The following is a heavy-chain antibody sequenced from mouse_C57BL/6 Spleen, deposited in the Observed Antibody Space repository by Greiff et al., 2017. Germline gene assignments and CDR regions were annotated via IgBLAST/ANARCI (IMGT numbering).Heavy chain of an antibody. CDR2: ISSGGSYT. V-gene: IGHV5-6*01. D-gene: IGHD1-1*01. CDR3: AREDYYGSSYDAMDY. CDR1: GFTFSSYG. J-gene: IGHJ4*01. Sequence: EVHLVESGGDLVKPGGSLKLSCAASGFTFSSYGMSWVRQTPDKRLEWVATISSGGSYTYYPDSVKGRFTISRDNAKNTLYLQMSSLKSEDTAMYYCAREDYYGSSYDAMDYWGQGTSVTVSS.